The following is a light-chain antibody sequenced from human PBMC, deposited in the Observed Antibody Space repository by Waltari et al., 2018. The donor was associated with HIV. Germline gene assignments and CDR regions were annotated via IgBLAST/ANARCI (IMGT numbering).Light chain of an antibody. CDR2: DDR. J-gene: IGLJ2*01. Sequence: SYVLTQPPSVSVAPGQTARITCGGNNIAATKSVHWYRLNPGQAPVVVIYDDRDRPSGIPGRFSGSSSGDTATLTISRAEAGDEAGYYCQVWDGRGDPVIFGGGTKLAVV. V-gene: IGLV3-21*02. CDR1: NIAATKS. CDR3: QVWDGRGDPVI.